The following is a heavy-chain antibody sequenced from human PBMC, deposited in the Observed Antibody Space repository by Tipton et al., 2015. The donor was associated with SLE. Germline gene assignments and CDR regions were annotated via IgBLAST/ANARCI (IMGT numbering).Heavy chain of an antibody. CDR2: VLGGGAT. V-gene: IGHV3-66*01. CDR1: GFTVTMKH. Sequence: GSLRLSCAVSGFTVTMKHMTWVRQPPGKGLEWVSVVLGGGATYYADSVKGRSIMSRDVSKNTLYLQMTSLRAEDTAVYYCAGESLRVGAIPVWGHWGQGTLLTVSS. J-gene: IGHJ4*02. CDR3: AGESLRVGAIPVWGH. D-gene: IGHD1-26*01.